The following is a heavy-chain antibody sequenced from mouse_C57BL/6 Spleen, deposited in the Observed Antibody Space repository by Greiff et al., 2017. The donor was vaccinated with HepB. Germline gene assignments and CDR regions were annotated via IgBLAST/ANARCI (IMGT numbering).Heavy chain of an antibody. D-gene: IGHD4-1*01. CDR1: GYAFTNYL. J-gene: IGHJ2*01. Sequence: QVQLQQSGAELVRPGTSVKVSCKASGYAFTNYLIEWVKQRPGQGLEWIGVINPGSGGTNYNEKFKGKATLTADKSSSTAYMQLSSLTSEDSAVYFCARWGLGQNYWGQGTTLTVSS. CDR3: ARWGLGQNY. CDR2: INPGSGGT. V-gene: IGHV1-54*01.